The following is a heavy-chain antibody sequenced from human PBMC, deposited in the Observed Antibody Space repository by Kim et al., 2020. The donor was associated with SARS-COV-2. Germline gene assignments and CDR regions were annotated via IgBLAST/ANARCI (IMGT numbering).Heavy chain of an antibody. J-gene: IGHJ3*02. D-gene: IGHD3-22*01. CDR2: MFHGGSP. Sequence: SETLSLTCTVSGASITRNYWTWIRQPPGKGLEWIGYMFHGGSPNYNPSLKSRVTISVDTSKNQFSLKLRSVTAADTAVYFCARDPGNHYNASGYFFSTFDIWGQGTVVTVSS. V-gene: IGHV4-59*01. CDR3: ARDPGNHYNASGYFFSTFDI. CDR1: GASITRNY.